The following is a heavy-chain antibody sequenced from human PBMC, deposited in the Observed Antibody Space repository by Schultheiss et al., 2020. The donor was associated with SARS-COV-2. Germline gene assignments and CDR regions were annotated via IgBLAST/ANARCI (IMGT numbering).Heavy chain of an antibody. CDR1: GFTFSSYD. CDR2: IGTAGDT. CDR3: ARQRYSSSSVSAFDI. Sequence: GGSLRLSCAASGFTFSSYDMHWVRQATGKGLEWVSAIGTAGDTYYPGSVKGRFTISRENAKNTLYLQMNSLRAEDTAVYYCARQRYSSSSVSAFDIWGQGTMVTVSS. J-gene: IGHJ3*02. D-gene: IGHD6-6*01. V-gene: IGHV3-13*01.